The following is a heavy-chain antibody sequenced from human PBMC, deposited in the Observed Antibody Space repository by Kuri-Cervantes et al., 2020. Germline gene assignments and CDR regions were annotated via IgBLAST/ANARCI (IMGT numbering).Heavy chain of an antibody. CDR1: GYTFTSYY. J-gene: IGHJ6*02. CDR2: INPSGGST. D-gene: IGHD5-12*01. CDR3: ARGPEGVWWLISTSHEYGMDV. Sequence: ASVKVSCKASGYTFTSYYMHWVRQAPGQGLEWMGIINPSGGSTSYAQKLQGRVTMTTDTSTSTAYMELRSLRSDDTAVYYCARGPEGVWWLISTSHEYGMDVWGQGTTVTVSS. V-gene: IGHV1-46*01.